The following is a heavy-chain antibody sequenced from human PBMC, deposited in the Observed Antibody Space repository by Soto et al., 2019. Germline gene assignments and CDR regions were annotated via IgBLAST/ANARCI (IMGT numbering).Heavy chain of an antibody. Sequence: LRLSCAASGFTFSSYGMHWVRQAPVKGLEWVAVIWYDGSNKYYADSVKGRFTISRDNSKNTLYLQMNSLRAEDTAVYYCARDLRYCSSTSCYTFYYYYGMDVWGQGTTVTVSS. J-gene: IGHJ6*02. V-gene: IGHV3-33*01. D-gene: IGHD2-2*02. CDR1: GFTFSSYG. CDR3: ARDLRYCSSTSCYTFYYYYGMDV. CDR2: IWYDGSNK.